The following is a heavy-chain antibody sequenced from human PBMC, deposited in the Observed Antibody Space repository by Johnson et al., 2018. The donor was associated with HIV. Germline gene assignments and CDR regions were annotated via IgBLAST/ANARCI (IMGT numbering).Heavy chain of an antibody. CDR2: ISYDGSNK. J-gene: IGHJ3*02. Sequence: QVQLVESGGGLIQPGGSLRLSCAASGFTVSSNYMSWVRQAPGKGLEWVAVISYDGSNKYYADSVKGRFTISRDNSKNTLYLQMNSLRTEDTAVYYCATVYYNILTGYYYDAFDIWGQGTMVTVSS. CDR1: GFTVSSNY. CDR3: ATVYYNILTGYYYDAFDI. V-gene: IGHV3-30-3*01. D-gene: IGHD3-9*01.